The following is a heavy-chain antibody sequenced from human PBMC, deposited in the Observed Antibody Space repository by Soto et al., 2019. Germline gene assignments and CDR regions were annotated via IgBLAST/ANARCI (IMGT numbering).Heavy chain of an antibody. D-gene: IGHD2-2*01. CDR1: GYDFTGSY. CDR3: TRQSCSGTSCYWYFDF. CDR2: INPETCST. V-gene: IGHV1-2*02. Sequence: QARLFQSGPELQRPGASTNISCRASGYDFTGSYLYWVRRAPGQAPQWLGMINPETCSTTYAETFRGRVAMTTDRSGGTFYLGLDRLTSDDLATYYCTRQSCSGTSCYWYFDFWGQGTSVTVS. J-gene: IGHJ4*02.